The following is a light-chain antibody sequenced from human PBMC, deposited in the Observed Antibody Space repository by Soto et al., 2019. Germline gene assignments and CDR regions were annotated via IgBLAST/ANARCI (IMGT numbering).Light chain of an antibody. Sequence: QSALTQPPSVSGAPGQRVTISCTGSSSNIGAIYDVHWYQQLPGTGPKLLIYGNSNRPSGVPDRFSGSKSGTSASLAITGLQAEDEADYYCQSYDASLSGYVFGTGTKLTVL. V-gene: IGLV1-40*01. J-gene: IGLJ1*01. CDR3: QSYDASLSGYV. CDR1: SSNIGAIYD. CDR2: GNS.